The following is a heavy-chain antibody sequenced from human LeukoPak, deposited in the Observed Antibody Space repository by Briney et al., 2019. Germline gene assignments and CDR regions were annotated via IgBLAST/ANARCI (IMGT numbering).Heavy chain of an antibody. CDR2: IRKKANGYTT. CDR1: GFTFSDHY. J-gene: IGHJ4*02. Sequence: GGSLRLSCAASGFTFSDHYMDWVRQAPGKGLEWVGRIRKKANGYTTENAASVRGRFTISRDDSTNSLYLHMDSLKTEDTAVYYCARHTPPTVVPDYWGQGTLVTVSS. D-gene: IGHD4-23*01. CDR3: ARHTPPTVVPDY. V-gene: IGHV3-72*01.